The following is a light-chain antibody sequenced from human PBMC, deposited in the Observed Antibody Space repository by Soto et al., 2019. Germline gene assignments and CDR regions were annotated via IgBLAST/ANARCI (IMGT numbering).Light chain of an antibody. CDR1: QSVSTRY. Sequence: ESMLTQSPGTLSLSPGERATLSCRTSQSVSTRYLAWYQQKPGQAPRLLIYGASIRATGIPDRFSGSGSETDFTLNISILEREGFALYYCHQFGSSPPAFTFGEGTKLEI. J-gene: IGKJ2*01. V-gene: IGKV3-20*01. CDR2: GAS. CDR3: HQFGSSPPAFT.